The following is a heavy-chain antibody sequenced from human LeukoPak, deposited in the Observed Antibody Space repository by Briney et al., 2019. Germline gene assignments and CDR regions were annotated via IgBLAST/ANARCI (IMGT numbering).Heavy chain of an antibody. J-gene: IGHJ4*02. D-gene: IGHD5-24*01. CDR3: AREHRAGYKTYCVDY. CDR2: TNPNSGGT. Sequence: ASVKVSCKASAYTFTVYYLHWVRLAPGQGLEWMGWTNPNSGGTNYAQKFQGRVTMTRDTSISTAYMELSRLRSDDTAVYYLAREHRAGYKTYCVDYWGQGTLVTVSS. V-gene: IGHV1-2*02. CDR1: AYTFTVYY.